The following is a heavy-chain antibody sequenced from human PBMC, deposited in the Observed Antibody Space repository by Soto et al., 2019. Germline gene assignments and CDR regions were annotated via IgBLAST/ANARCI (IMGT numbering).Heavy chain of an antibody. CDR2: ILYSGST. CDR1: GGSITRNNHY. J-gene: IGHJ4*01. Sequence: QLQLQESGPGLVKPSETLSLTCIVSGGSITRNNHYWGWIRQSPGKGLEWIGSILYSGSTNYNPSLTSRVTLSVETSKNQFSLKMSSVTAADTALYYCARLGSSGWYQGSYFDYWGHGTLVTVSS. V-gene: IGHV4-39*01. CDR3: ARLGSSGWYQGSYFDY. D-gene: IGHD6-19*01.